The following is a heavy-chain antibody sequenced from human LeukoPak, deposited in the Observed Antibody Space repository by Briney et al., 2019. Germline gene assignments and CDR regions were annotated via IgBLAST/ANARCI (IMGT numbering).Heavy chain of an antibody. CDR2: VYYTGST. Sequence: SETLSLTCTVSGASITNSLYYWGWIRQPPGKGLEWIATVYYTGSTYYNPSLKSRVTIFIDTSKSHFSLKLRSVTAADMAVYYCARQDFGSGIVPGYWGQGTLVTVSS. CDR3: ARQDFGSGIVPGY. D-gene: IGHD3-10*01. J-gene: IGHJ4*02. V-gene: IGHV4-39*01. CDR1: GASITNSLYY.